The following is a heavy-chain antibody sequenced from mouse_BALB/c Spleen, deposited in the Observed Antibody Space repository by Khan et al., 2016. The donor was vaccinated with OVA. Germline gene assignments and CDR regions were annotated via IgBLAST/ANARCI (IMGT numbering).Heavy chain of an antibody. Sequence: QVQLQQSGAELVRPGVSLKISCKGSGYTFTDYAMHWVKQSHAKSLVWIGVISSYYGVPGYNQKFKGKATMTVDRSSSTAYLELARLTSADSAIYDCARGGKFADWRQGTLVTVSA. CDR2: ISSYYGVP. J-gene: IGHJ3*01. V-gene: IGHV1S137*01. CDR1: GYTFTDYA. CDR3: ARGGKFAD. D-gene: IGHD1-1*02.